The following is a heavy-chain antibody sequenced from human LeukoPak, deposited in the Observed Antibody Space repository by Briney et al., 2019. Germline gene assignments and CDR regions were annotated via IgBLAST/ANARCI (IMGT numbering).Heavy chain of an antibody. D-gene: IGHD3-22*01. J-gene: IGHJ5*02. V-gene: IGHV3-11*01. CDR2: ISSSGSTI. Sequence: GGSLRLSCAASGFTFSDYYMSWIRQAPGKGLEWVSYISSSGSTIYYADSVKGRFTISRDNAKNSLYLQMNSQRAEDTAVYYCARTKPYYDSSGSDLWGQGTLVTVSS. CDR3: ARTKPYYDSSGSDL. CDR1: GFTFSDYY.